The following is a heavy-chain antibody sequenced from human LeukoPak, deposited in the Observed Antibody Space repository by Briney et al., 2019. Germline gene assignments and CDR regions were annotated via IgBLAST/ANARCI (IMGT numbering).Heavy chain of an antibody. CDR3: ARGSHYALDY. J-gene: IGHJ4*02. Sequence: GGSLRLSCAASGFTFSSYGMSWVRQAPGKGLEWVSGIYSGGSTFYADSVKGRFTISRDNSKNTLYLLMNSLRVEDTSLYYCARGSHYALDYWGQGTLVTVSS. CDR1: GFTFSSYG. V-gene: IGHV3-66*01. D-gene: IGHD2-2*01. CDR2: IYSGGST.